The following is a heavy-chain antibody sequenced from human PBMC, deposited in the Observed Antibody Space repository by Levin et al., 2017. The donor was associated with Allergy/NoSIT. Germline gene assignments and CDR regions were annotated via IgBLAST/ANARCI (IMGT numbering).Heavy chain of an antibody. J-gene: IGHJ4*02. CDR2: INGSGGTT. V-gene: IGHV3-23*01. Sequence: GGSLRLSCAASGFTFSSYAMSWVSQAPGKGLKWVSGINGSGGTTYYADSVKGRFTVSRDNSKNTLYLQMNSLRAEDTALYYCAKAIAVAGTLTTGYDYWGQGTLVTVSS. CDR1: GFTFSSYA. CDR3: AKAIAVAGTLTTGYDY. D-gene: IGHD6-19*01.